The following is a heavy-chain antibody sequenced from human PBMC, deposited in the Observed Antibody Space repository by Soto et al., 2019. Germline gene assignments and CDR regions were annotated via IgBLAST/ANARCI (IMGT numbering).Heavy chain of an antibody. CDR1: GCSISGNY. Sequence: XETLSLTCTVSGCSISGNYWSWIRQSPGKGLEWIGYIYYSRSTNYNPSLKSRATISVDTSKNQFSLRLRSVTAADTAVYYCAKAYTYGLSYFDYWGQGTLVTVSS. J-gene: IGHJ4*02. CDR3: AKAYTYGLSYFDY. CDR2: IYYSRST. V-gene: IGHV4-59*12. D-gene: IGHD5-18*01.